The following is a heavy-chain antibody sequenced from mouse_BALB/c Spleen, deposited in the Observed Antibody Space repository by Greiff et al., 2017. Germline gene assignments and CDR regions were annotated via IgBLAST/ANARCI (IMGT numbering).Heavy chain of an antibody. CDR3: ARVNYYGSNSLFDY. Sequence: EVHLVESGGVLVKPGGSLKLSCAASGFTFSSYAMSWVRQTPEKRLEWVASISSGGSTYYPDSVKGRFTISRDNARNILYLQMSSLRSEDTAMYYCARVNYYGSNSLFDYWGQGTTLTVSS. V-gene: IGHV5-6-5*01. D-gene: IGHD1-1*01. J-gene: IGHJ2*01. CDR2: ISSGGST. CDR1: GFTFSSYA.